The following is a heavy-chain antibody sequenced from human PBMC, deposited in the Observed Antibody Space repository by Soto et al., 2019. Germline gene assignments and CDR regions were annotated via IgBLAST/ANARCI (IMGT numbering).Heavy chain of an antibody. CDR1: GFTFSDYA. J-gene: IGHJ4*02. D-gene: IGHD6-19*01. CDR3: AKGGRQWLVTSDFNY. CDR2: VSHDGRNT. Sequence: VQLVESGGGVVQPGRSLRLSCAASGFTFSDYAMHWVRQAPGKGLEWVAVVSHDGRNTHYADSVKGRFTISRDSSKNTVSLEMASLRAEDRAVYYCAKGGRQWLVTSDFNYWGQGALVTVSS. V-gene: IGHV3-30*18.